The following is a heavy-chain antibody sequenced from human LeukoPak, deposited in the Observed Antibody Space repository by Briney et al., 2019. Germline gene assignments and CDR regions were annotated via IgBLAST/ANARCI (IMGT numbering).Heavy chain of an antibody. CDR3: AKPIARDGGWYCFDY. V-gene: IGHV3-66*04. J-gene: IGHJ4*02. D-gene: IGHD6-19*01. Sequence: GGSLRLSCAASGFTVSSNYMSWVRQAPGKGLEWVSVIYSGGSTYYADSVKGRFTISRDNSNNTLYLQMNSLRAEDTAVYYCAKPIARDGGWYCFDYWGQGTLVTVSS. CDR1: GFTVSSNY. CDR2: IYSGGST.